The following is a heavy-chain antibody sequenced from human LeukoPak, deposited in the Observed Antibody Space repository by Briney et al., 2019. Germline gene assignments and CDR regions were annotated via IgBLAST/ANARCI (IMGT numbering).Heavy chain of an antibody. CDR1: GFTFSSYA. CDR2: ISGSGGST. CDR3: AKSPLIWGSYLLGDY. Sequence: PGGSLRLSCAASGFTFSSYAMSWVRQAPGKGLEWVSAISGSGGSTYYADSVKGRFTISRDNSKNTLYLQMNSLRAEDTAVYYCAKSPLIWGSYLLGDYWGQGTLVTVSS. D-gene: IGHD3-16*02. J-gene: IGHJ4*02. V-gene: IGHV3-23*01.